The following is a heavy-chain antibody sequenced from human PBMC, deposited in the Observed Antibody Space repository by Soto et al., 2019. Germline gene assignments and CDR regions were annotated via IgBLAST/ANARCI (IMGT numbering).Heavy chain of an antibody. CDR1: GFSLGNYW. V-gene: IGHV3-7*03. D-gene: IGHD3-3*01. CDR3: ARYVGPVTFFGGGLSGYFDF. Sequence: GGSLRLSCAVSGFSLGNYWMSWVRQAPGKGLEWRASIKEDGRERYYLDSVKGRFTISRDNAKDSLSLQMNSLRGEDTAFSYCARYVGPVTFFGGGLSGYFDFCGQGTLVTVSS. CDR2: IKEDGRER. J-gene: IGHJ4*03.